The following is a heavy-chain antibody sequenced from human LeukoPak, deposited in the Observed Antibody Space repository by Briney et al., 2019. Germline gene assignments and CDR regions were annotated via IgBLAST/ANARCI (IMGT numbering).Heavy chain of an antibody. D-gene: IGHD4-17*01. J-gene: IGHJ4*02. CDR1: GGTFSSYA. Sequence: SSVKVSCKASGGTFSSYAISRVRQAPGQGLEWMGGIIPIFGTANYAQKFQGRVTITADESTSTAYMELSSLRSEDTAVYYCARINYGDYYFDYWGQGTLVTVSS. CDR3: ARINYGDYYFDY. V-gene: IGHV1-69*01. CDR2: IIPIFGTA.